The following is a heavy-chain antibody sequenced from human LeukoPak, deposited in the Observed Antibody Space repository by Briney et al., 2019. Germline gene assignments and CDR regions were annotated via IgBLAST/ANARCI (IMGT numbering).Heavy chain of an antibody. V-gene: IGHV1-69*04. J-gene: IGHJ5*02. CDR3: AGYYYDSSGYPTRFDP. CDR2: IIPILGIA. Sequence: SVKVSCKASGGTFSSYAISWVRQAPGPGLEWMGRIIPILGIANYAQKFQGRVTITADKSTSTAYMELSSLRSEDTAVYYCAGYYYDSSGYPTRFDPWGQGTLVTVSS. D-gene: IGHD3-22*01. CDR1: GGTFSSYA.